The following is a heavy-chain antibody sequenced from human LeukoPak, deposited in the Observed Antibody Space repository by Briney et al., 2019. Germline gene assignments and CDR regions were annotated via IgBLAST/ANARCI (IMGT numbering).Heavy chain of an antibody. J-gene: IGHJ6*02. D-gene: IGHD4-17*01. CDR2: ISGSGGST. V-gene: IGHV3-23*01. CDR3: AKGGDYVGYYYYYGMDV. Sequence: GGSLRLSCVASGFTFSSYAMSWVRQAPGKGLEWVSAISGSGGSTYYADSVKGRFTISRDNSKNMLYLQMNSLRAEDTAVYYCAKGGDYVGYYYYYGMDVWGQGTTVTVSS. CDR1: GFTFSSYA.